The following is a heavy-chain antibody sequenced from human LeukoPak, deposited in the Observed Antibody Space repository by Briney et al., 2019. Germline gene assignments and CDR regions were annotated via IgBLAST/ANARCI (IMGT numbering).Heavy chain of an antibody. V-gene: IGHV4-39*07. J-gene: IGHJ6*02. CDR3: AGDPVVTRGMDV. Sequence: SGTLSLTCTVSGASINSYTYYWGWIRQPPGKGLEWIGTIYYSGSTYYNPSLKSRVTISIDTSKNQFSLKLNSVTAADTAVYYCAGDPVVTRGMDVWGQGTTVTVSS. CDR2: IYYSGST. CDR1: GASINSYTYY. D-gene: IGHD3-22*01.